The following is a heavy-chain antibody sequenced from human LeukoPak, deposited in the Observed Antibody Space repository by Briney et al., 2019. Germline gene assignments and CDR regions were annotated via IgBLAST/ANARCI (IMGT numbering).Heavy chain of an antibody. D-gene: IGHD3-16*01. CDR2: IYSSGST. Sequence: SETLSLTCSVSGGSISGYYWSWIRQPPGQTLEWIGYIYSSGSTNYNPSLQSRVTMSVDTSMNQFSLKLSSVTAADTAVYYCARFTYTTRPSDVWGKGTTVTVSS. V-gene: IGHV4-4*09. CDR1: GGSISGYY. CDR3: ARFTYTTRPSDV. J-gene: IGHJ6*04.